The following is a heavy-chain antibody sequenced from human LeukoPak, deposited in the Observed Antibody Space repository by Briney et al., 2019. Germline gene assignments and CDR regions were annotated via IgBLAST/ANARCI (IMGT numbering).Heavy chain of an antibody. CDR2: ISGSGGST. CDR3: ASPQDIVVVPAPFDY. CDR1: GFTFSSYA. J-gene: IGHJ4*02. Sequence: GGSLRLSCAASGFTFSSYAMSWVRQAPGKGLEWVSAISGSGGSTYYADSVKGRFTISRDNSKNTLYLQMNSLRAEDTAVYYCASPQDIVVVPAPFDYWGQGTLVTVSS. V-gene: IGHV3-23*01. D-gene: IGHD2-2*01.